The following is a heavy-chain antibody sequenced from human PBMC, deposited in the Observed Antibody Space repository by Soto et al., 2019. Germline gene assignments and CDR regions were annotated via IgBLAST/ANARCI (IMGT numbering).Heavy chain of an antibody. D-gene: IGHD1-7*01. CDR3: ARDQTGTTYWYYGMDV. CDR2: ISSSSSTI. CDR1: GFTFSSYS. Sequence: PGGSLRLSCAASGFTFSSYSMNWVRQAPGKGLEWVSYISSSSSTIYYADSVKGRFTISRDNAKNSLYLQMNSLRDEDTAVYYCARDQTGTTYWYYGMDVWGQGTTVTVSS. J-gene: IGHJ6*02. V-gene: IGHV3-48*02.